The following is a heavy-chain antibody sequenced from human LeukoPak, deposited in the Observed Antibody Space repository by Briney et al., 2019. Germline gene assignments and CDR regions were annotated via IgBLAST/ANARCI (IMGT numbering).Heavy chain of an antibody. CDR3: ARGLGRWSRISYYYYYMDV. Sequence: GASVKVSCKASGYTFTSYDINWVRQATGQGLEWMGWMNPNSGNTGYAQKFQGRVTITRNTSISTAYMELSSLRSEDTAVYYCARGLGRWSRISYYYYYMDVWGKGTTVTVSS. J-gene: IGHJ6*03. CDR1: GYTFTSYD. D-gene: IGHD3-3*02. CDR2: MNPNSGNT. V-gene: IGHV1-8*03.